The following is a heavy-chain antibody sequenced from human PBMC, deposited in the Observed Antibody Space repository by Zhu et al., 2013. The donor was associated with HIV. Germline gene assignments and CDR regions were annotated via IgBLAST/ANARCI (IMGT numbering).Heavy chain of an antibody. J-gene: IGHJ3*02. CDR3: ASPWGLAYCGGDCYYAFDI. Sequence: QVQLVQSGAEVKKPGSSVKVSCKASGGTFSSYAISWVRQAPGQGLEWMGGIIPIFGTANYAQKFQGRVTITADESTSTAYMELSSLRSEDTAVYYCASPWGLAYCGGDCYYAFDIWGQGTMVTVSS. CDR1: GGTFSSYA. V-gene: IGHV1-69*01. D-gene: IGHD2-21*02. CDR2: IIPIFGTA.